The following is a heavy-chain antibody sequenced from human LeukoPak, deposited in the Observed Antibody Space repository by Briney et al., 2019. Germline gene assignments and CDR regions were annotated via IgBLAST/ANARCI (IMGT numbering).Heavy chain of an antibody. Sequence: PGGSLRLSCAASGFTFSSHAMSWVRQAPGKGLEWVSAISGSGGSTCYADSVKGRFTISRDNSKNTLYLRMNSLRAEDTAVYYCANLRPLFPYWGQGTLVTVSS. V-gene: IGHV3-23*01. CDR1: GFTFSSHA. CDR2: ISGSGGST. J-gene: IGHJ4*02. CDR3: ANLRPLFPY.